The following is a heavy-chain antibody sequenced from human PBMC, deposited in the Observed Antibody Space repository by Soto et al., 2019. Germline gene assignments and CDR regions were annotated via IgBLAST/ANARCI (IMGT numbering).Heavy chain of an antibody. CDR2: IYYSGST. D-gene: IGHD4-17*01. V-gene: IGHV4-31*03. J-gene: IGHJ2*01. CDR1: GGSISSGGYY. Sequence: QVQLQESGPGLVKPSQTLSLTCTVSGGSISSGGYYWSWIRQHPGKGLEWIGYIYYSGSTYYNPSLKRRVTIXXDXSXXQFSLKLRSVTAADTAVYYCARDHLYGDYARYFDLWGRGTLVTVSS. CDR3: ARDHLYGDYARYFDL.